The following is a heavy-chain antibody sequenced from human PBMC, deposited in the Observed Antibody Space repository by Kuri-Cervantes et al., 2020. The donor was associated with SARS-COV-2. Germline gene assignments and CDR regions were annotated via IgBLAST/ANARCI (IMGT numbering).Heavy chain of an antibody. D-gene: IGHD6-19*01. CDR2: ISSSSSTI. J-gene: IGHJ4*02. CDR1: GFTFSSYS. V-gene: IGHV3-48*01. CDR3: ARDSSSGWFSY. Sequence: GGSLRLSCAASGFTFSSYSMNWVRQAPGKGLEWVSYISSSSSTIYYADSVKGRFTISRDNAKNSLYLQMNSLRAEDTAVYYCARDSSSGWFSYWGQRTLVNVSS.